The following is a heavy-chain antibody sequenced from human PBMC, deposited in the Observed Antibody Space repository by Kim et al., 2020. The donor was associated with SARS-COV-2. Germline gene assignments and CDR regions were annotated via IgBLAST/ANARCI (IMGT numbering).Heavy chain of an antibody. V-gene: IGHV1-18*01. CDR1: GYTFTSYG. D-gene: IGHD2-2*03. CDR2: SSAYNGNT. CDR3: ARGPGYCSSTSCSYYFDY. Sequence: ASVKVSCKASGYTFTSYGISWVRQAPGQGLEWMGWSSAYNGNTNYAQKIQGRVTMTTDTSTSTAYMELRSLRSDDTAVYYCARGPGYCSSTSCSYYFDYWGQGTLVTVSS. J-gene: IGHJ4*02.